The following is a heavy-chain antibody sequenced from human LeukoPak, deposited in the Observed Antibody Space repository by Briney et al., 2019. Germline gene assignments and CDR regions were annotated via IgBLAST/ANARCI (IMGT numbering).Heavy chain of an antibody. J-gene: IGHJ1*01. CDR1: GVSISSYY. V-gene: IGHV4-59*01. Sequence: KSSETLSLTCTVSGVSISSYYWSWIRQPPGKGLEWIGYIYYSGSTNYNPSLKSRVTISVDTSKNQFSLKLSSVTAADTAVYYCARAGPRPHWGQGTLVTVSS. CDR2: IYYSGST. D-gene: IGHD6-6*01. CDR3: ARAGPRPH.